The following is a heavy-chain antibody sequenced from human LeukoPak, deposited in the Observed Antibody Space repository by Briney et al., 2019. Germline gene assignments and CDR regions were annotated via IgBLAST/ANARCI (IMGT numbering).Heavy chain of an antibody. Sequence: GGSLRLSCAASGFTFSSYGMHWVRQAPAKGLGWVAIISYDGSNKYYADSVKGRFTISRDNSKNTLYLQMNSLRAEDTAVYYCAKSTTVTQRGYFDYWGQGTLVTVSS. CDR3: AKSTTVTQRGYFDY. J-gene: IGHJ4*02. V-gene: IGHV3-30*18. D-gene: IGHD4-17*01. CDR1: GFTFSSYG. CDR2: ISYDGSNK.